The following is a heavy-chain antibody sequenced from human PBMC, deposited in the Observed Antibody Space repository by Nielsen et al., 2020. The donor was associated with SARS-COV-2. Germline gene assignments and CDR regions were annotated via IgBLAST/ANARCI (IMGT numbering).Heavy chain of an antibody. CDR3: ARGGYRAPRIAVLNWFDP. V-gene: IGHV1-69*13. J-gene: IGHJ5*02. Sequence: SVKVSCKASGYTFTSYYMHWVRQAPGQGLEWMGGIIPIFGTANYAQKFQGRVTITADESTSTAYMELSSLRSEDTAVYYCARGGYRAPRIAVLNWFDPWGQGTLVTVSS. CDR2: IIPIFGTA. CDR1: GYTFTSYY. D-gene: IGHD6-19*01.